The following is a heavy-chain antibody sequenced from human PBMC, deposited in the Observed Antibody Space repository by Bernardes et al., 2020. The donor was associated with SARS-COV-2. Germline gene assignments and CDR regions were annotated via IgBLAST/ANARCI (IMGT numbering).Heavy chain of an antibody. CDR2: FDPEDGET. Sequence: AALKVFCKVSGYTLTALSMHWVRQAPGKGLEWMGGFDPEDGETIYAQNFQGRVTMTEDTSTDTAYMELSSLRSEDTAVYYCATDQRYYDILTGRTYYYGMGVWGQGTTVTVSS. CDR3: ATDQRYYDILTGRTYYYGMGV. CDR1: GYTLTALS. V-gene: IGHV1-24*01. J-gene: IGHJ6*02. D-gene: IGHD3-9*01.